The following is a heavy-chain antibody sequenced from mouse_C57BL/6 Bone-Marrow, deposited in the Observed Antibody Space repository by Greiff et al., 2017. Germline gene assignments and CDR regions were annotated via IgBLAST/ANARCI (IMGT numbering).Heavy chain of an antibody. D-gene: IGHD3-2*02. V-gene: IGHV8-8*01. CDR1: GFSLSTFGMG. CDR3: ARLEGSSGAWEFAY. CDR2: IWWDDDK. J-gene: IGHJ3*01. Sequence: QVTLKESGPGILQPSQTLSLTCSFSGFSLSTFGMGVGWIRQPSGKGLEWLAHIWWDDDKYYNQALKSRLTISKDTSNNQVFLKIAHVDTADTATYYCARLEGSSGAWEFAYWGQGTLVTVSA.